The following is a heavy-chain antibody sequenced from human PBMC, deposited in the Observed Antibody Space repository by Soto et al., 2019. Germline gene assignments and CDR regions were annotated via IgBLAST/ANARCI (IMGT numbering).Heavy chain of an antibody. Sequence: SETLSLTCTVSGGSISSYYWSWIRQPPGKGLEWIGYIYYSGSTNYNPSLKSRVTISVDTSKNQFSLKLSSVTAADTAVYYCARQLGTAMVSPVDYWGQGTLVTVSS. J-gene: IGHJ4*02. CDR2: IYYSGST. CDR3: ARQLGTAMVSPVDY. V-gene: IGHV4-59*08. D-gene: IGHD5-18*01. CDR1: GGSISSYY.